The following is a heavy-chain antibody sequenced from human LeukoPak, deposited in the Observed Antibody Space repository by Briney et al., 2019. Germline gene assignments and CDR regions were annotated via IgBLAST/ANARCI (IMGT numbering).Heavy chain of an antibody. D-gene: IGHD3-10*01. CDR1: GYTFTSYG. CDR3: ARERVRGVMLSGYYYYGMHV. J-gene: IGHJ6*02. Sequence: ASVKVSCKASGYTFTSYGISWVRQAPGQGLEWVGWISAYNGNTNYAQKLQGRVTMTTDTSTSTAYMELRSLRSDDTAEYYCARERVRGVMLSGYYYYGMHVWGQGTTVTVSS. V-gene: IGHV1-18*01. CDR2: ISAYNGNT.